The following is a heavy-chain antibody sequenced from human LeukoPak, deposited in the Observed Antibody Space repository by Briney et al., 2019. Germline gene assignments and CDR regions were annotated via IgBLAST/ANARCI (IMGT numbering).Heavy chain of an antibody. J-gene: IGHJ4*02. CDR1: GYNFIGYY. V-gene: IGHV1-2*02. CDR3: FSDDSSGNFDT. D-gene: IGHD3-22*01. Sequence: GASVKVSCKASGYNFIGYYIHWLRQAPGQGLEWMGWINPYSGDTNYARVFQGRVTMTRDTSITTAYMDLTGLTSDDTSVYFCFSDDSSGNFDTWGQGTLVTVSS. CDR2: INPYSGDT.